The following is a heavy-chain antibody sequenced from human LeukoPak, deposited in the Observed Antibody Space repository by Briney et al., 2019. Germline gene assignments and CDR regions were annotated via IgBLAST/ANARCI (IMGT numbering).Heavy chain of an antibody. CDR1: SGSISSSSNY. J-gene: IGHJ3*02. D-gene: IGHD3-22*01. Sequence: PSETLSLTCTVPSGSISSSSNYWGWIRQPPGKGLEWIVSVYYSGSIYYIPFLKSRVTISVDTSKNQFSLKLSSVTAADTAVFFCARVLYYSDSSGYYYHAFDIWGQGTMVTVSS. V-gene: IGHV4-39*01. CDR3: ARVLYYSDSSGYYYHAFDI. CDR2: VYYSGSI.